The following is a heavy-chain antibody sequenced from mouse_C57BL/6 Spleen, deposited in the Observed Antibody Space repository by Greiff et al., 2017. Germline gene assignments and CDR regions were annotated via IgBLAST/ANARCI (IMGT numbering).Heavy chain of an antibody. J-gene: IGHJ2*01. CDR3: TREDYYGKRGDFDY. Sequence: EVKLMESGAELVRPGASVKLSCTASGFNIKDDYMHWVKQRPEQGLEWIGWIDPENGDTEYASKFQGKATITADTSSNTAYLQLSSLTSEDTAVYYCTREDYYGKRGDFDYWGQGTTLTVSS. CDR1: GFNIKDDY. CDR2: IDPENGDT. V-gene: IGHV14-4*01. D-gene: IGHD2-1*01.